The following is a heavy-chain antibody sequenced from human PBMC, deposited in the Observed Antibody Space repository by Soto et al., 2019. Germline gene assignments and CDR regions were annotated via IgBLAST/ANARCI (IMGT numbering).Heavy chain of an antibody. J-gene: IGHJ6*03. CDR2: IYYSGST. Sequence: SETLSLTCTVSGGSISSYYWSWIRQPPGKGLEWIGYIYYSGSTNYNPSLKSRVTISVDTSKNQFSLKLSSVTAADTAVYYCARGKQLVLYYYYYMDVWGKGTTVTVSS. V-gene: IGHV4-59*01. CDR1: GGSISSYY. D-gene: IGHD6-13*01. CDR3: ARGKQLVLYYYYYMDV.